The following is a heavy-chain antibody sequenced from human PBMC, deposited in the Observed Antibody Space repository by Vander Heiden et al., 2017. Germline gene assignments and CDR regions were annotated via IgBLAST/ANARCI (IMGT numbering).Heavy chain of an antibody. J-gene: IGHJ4*02. V-gene: IGHV3-74*01. D-gene: IGHD3-3*01. Sequence: EVQLVESGGGLVQPGGSLRLSCVDSGFTFSSSWMHWVRQAPGTGLVWLSRMNSDGSTTDYADSVKGRFTISRDNAKNTLYLQMNGLGAEDTAVYYCARAGFFRFDYWGQGILVIVSS. CDR3: ARAGFFRFDY. CDR1: GFTFSSSW. CDR2: MNSDGSTT.